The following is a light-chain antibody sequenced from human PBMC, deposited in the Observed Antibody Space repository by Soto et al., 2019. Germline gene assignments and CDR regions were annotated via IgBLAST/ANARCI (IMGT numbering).Light chain of an antibody. Sequence: QSALTQPASVSGSPGQSITLSCTGTSSDIGGYDYVSWYQRHPGKAPKLIIYDVNNRPPGVSNRFSGSKSGNTASLTISGLQAEDEDDYYCTSYASGSSHVVFGGGTKLTVL. V-gene: IGLV2-14*01. CDR1: SSDIGGYDY. J-gene: IGLJ2*01. CDR2: DVN. CDR3: TSYASGSSHVV.